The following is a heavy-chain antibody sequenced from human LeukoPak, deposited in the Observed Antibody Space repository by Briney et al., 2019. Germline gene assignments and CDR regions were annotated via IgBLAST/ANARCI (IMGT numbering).Heavy chain of an antibody. CDR3: ASAPRRSSIAGLDS. Sequence: SETLSLTCTVSGDAISSTNYYWGWLPPPQGKGLEWIGSIYYSGSAYYNPSLKSRVTISPDTSKNQFSLKLTSVTAADTAVFYCASAPRRSSIAGLDSGGQGTLVTVS. CDR1: GDAISSTNYY. J-gene: IGHJ4*02. V-gene: IGHV4-39*01. CDR2: IYYSGSA. D-gene: IGHD6-13*01.